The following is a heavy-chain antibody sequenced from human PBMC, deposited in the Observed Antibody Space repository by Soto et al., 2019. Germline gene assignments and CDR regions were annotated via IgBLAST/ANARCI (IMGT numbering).Heavy chain of an antibody. V-gene: IGHV3-33*01. J-gene: IGHJ3*02. CDR1: GFTFSSYG. D-gene: IGHD3-3*01. CDR2: IWYDGSNK. CDR3: ARGECDYTTDVYDI. Sequence: GRSLRLSCAASGFTFSSYGMHWVRQAPGKGLEWVAVIWYDGSNKYCADSVKGRFTISRDNSKNTLYLQMNSLRAEDTAVYYCARGECDYTTDVYDIWGQGTMVTVSS.